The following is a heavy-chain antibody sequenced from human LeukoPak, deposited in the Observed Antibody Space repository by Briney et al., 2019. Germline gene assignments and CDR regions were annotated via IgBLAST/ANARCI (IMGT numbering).Heavy chain of an antibody. CDR1: GYTFTSYA. CDR3: ARDLGSQGYFDY. CDR2: INAGNGNT. Sequence: GASVKVSCKASGYTFTSYAMYWVRQAPGQRLEWMGWINAGNGNTKYSQKFQGRVTITRDTSASTAYMELSSLRSEDTAVYYCARDLGSQGYFDYWGQGTLVTVST. V-gene: IGHV1-3*01. D-gene: IGHD6-13*01. J-gene: IGHJ4*02.